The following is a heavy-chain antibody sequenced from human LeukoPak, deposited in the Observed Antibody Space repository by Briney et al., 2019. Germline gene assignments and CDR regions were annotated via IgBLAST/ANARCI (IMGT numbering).Heavy chain of an antibody. D-gene: IGHD6-19*01. J-gene: IGHJ4*02. Sequence: PGGSLRLSCVASRFTFSNYWMSWVRQAPGKGLEWVALIWYDGSNKYYADSVKGRFTISRDNSKNALYLQMNSLRAEDTAVYYCATLRSDSSGWYYFDYWGQGTLVTVSS. CDR1: RFTFSNYW. CDR3: ATLRSDSSGWYYFDY. V-gene: IGHV3-33*08. CDR2: IWYDGSNK.